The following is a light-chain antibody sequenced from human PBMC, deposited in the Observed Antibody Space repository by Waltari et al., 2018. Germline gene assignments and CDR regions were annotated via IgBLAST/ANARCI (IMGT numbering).Light chain of an antibody. J-gene: IGLJ3*02. Sequence: QAVLTQPSSLSASPGASASLTCTLRSGINVGTYRIYWYQQKPGSPPQYLLRYKSDSDKQQGSGVPSRFSGSKDASANVGLLVISGLQSEDEADYYCMIWHNNAWVFGGGTKLTVL. CDR1: SGINVGTYR. CDR2: YKSDSDK. CDR3: MIWHNNAWV. V-gene: IGLV5-45*03.